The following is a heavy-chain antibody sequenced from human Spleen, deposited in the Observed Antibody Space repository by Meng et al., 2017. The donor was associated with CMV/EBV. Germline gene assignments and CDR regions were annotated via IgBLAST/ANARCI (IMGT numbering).Heavy chain of an antibody. CDR3: ARGSLSTGVDY. CDR2: INHSGST. D-gene: IGHD5/OR15-5a*01. Sequence: SETLSLTCVVYGGSLSGYYWSWIRQPPGKGLEWIGEINHSGSTNYNASLKSRVTISVDESKNQFSLKVISVTAADTAVYYCARGSLSTGVDYWGQGTLVTVSS. J-gene: IGHJ4*02. CDR1: GGSLSGYY. V-gene: IGHV4-34*01.